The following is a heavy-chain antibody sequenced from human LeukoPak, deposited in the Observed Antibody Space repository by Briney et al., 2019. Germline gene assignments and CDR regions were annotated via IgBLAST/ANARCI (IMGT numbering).Heavy chain of an antibody. J-gene: IGHJ4*02. Sequence: GASVKVSCKASGYTFTSYGISWVRQAPGQGLEWMGWISAYNGNTNYAQKLQGRVTITTDTSTSTAYMELRSLRSDDTAVYYCARDPLHRTGTTFDYWGQGTLVTVSS. V-gene: IGHV1-18*01. CDR1: GYTFTSYG. D-gene: IGHD1-1*01. CDR2: ISAYNGNT. CDR3: ARDPLHRTGTTFDY.